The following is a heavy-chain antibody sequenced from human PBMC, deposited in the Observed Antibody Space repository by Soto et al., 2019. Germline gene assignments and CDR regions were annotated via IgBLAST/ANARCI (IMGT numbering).Heavy chain of an antibody. D-gene: IGHD3-22*01. CDR3: ARQIYDSDTGPNSQYYFDS. Sequence: GESLKISCKGSGYSFAGYWITWVRQKPGKGLEWMGRIDPSDSQTYYSPSFRGHVTISATKSITTVFLQWSSLRASDTAMYYCARQIYDSDTGPNSQYYFDSWGQGTPVTVSS. J-gene: IGHJ4*02. CDR2: IDPSDSQT. CDR1: GYSFAGYW. V-gene: IGHV5-10-1*01.